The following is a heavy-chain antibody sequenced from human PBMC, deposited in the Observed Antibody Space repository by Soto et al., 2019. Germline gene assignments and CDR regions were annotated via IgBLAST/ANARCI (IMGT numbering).Heavy chain of an antibody. V-gene: IGHV3-30-3*01. J-gene: IGHJ2*01. CDR3: ARPLWRDGYNWRYFDL. Sequence: QVQLVESGGGVVQPGRSLRLSCAASGFTFSSYAMHWVRQAPGKGLEWVAVISYDGSNKYYADSVKGRFTISRDNSKNXLYLQMNSLRAEDTAVYYCARPLWRDGYNWRYFDLWGRGTLVTVSS. D-gene: IGHD5-12*01. CDR1: GFTFSSYA. CDR2: ISYDGSNK.